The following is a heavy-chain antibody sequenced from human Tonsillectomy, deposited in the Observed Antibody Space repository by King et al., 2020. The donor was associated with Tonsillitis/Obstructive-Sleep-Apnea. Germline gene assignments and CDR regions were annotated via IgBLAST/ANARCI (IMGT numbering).Heavy chain of an antibody. CDR3: ARRGWHCSSTSCLGDYYYYYYMDV. CDR1: GGSFSGYY. J-gene: IGHJ6*03. V-gene: IGHV4-34*01. Sequence: VQLQQWGAGLLKPSETLSLTCAVYGGSFSGYYWSWIRQPPGKGLEWIGEINHSGSTNYNPSLKSRVTISVDTSKNQFSLKLSSVTAADTAVYYCARRGWHCSSTSCLGDYYYYYYMDVWGKGTTVTVSS. D-gene: IGHD2-2*01. CDR2: INHSGST.